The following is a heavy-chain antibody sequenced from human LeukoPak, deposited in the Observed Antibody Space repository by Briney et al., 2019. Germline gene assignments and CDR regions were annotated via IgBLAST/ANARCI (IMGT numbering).Heavy chain of an antibody. CDR3: ARGLTHYGDYDAY. Sequence: ASVKVSCKASGYTFTSYYMHWVRQAPGQGLEWMGIINPSGGSTSYAQKFQDRVAMTSDTSTSTVYMQLSSLRSEDTAVYYCARGLTHYGDYDAYWGQGTLVTVSS. J-gene: IGHJ4*02. D-gene: IGHD4-17*01. V-gene: IGHV1-46*01. CDR2: INPSGGST. CDR1: GYTFTSYY.